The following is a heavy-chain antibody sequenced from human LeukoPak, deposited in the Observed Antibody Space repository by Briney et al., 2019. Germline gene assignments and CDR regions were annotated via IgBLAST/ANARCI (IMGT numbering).Heavy chain of an antibody. Sequence: PGGSLRLSCAASGFTFSDYYMNWIRQPPGKGLEWIGSIYYSGSTYYNPSLKSRVTISVDTSKNQFSLKLSSVTAADTAVYYCVVLWRGYRYMLEDWGQGTLVTVSS. CDR1: GFTFSDYY. CDR3: VVLWRGYRYMLED. J-gene: IGHJ4*02. V-gene: IGHV4-38-2*01. CDR2: IYYSGST. D-gene: IGHD3-16*02.